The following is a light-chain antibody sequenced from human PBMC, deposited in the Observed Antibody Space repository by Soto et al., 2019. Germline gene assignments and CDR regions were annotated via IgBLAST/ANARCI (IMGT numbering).Light chain of an antibody. Sequence: QSALTQPASVSGSPGQSITISCTGTSSYVGGYNYVSWYQQHPGKAPKLMIYYVSNQPSGVSHRFSGSKSGNTASLTISGLPAEDEADYYCSSYTSSSTPWVFGGGTKLTVL. CDR1: SSYVGGYNY. V-gene: IGLV2-14*01. J-gene: IGLJ3*02. CDR3: SSYTSSSTPWV. CDR2: YVS.